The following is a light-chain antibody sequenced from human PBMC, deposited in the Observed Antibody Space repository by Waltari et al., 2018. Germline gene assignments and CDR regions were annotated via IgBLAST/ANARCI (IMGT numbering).Light chain of an antibody. V-gene: IGLV2-23*02. CDR2: EVS. CDR1: TNDVGGYDL. J-gene: IGLJ2*01. Sequence: QSALTQPASVSGSPGQSITISCTGTTNDVGGYDLVSWYQQHPAKVPKLMIYEVSKRPAGVSGVSYRFAGSKSGTTASLTISGLQTEDEADYYCSSYAGSSTFVVFGGGTKLTVL. CDR3: SSYAGSSTFVV.